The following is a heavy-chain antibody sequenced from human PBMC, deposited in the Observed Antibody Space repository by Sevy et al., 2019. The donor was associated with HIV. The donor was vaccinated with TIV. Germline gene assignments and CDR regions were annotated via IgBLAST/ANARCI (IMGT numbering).Heavy chain of an antibody. D-gene: IGHD1-26*01. V-gene: IGHV3-23*01. CDR1: GFTFSSYA. CDR3: ARVVGALPGYYYGMDV. CDR2: LDGSGGST. Sequence: GGSLRLSCAASGFTFSSYAMSWVRQAPGKGLKSVSALDGSGGSTDSADSVKGRFTISRDNSKNTLYLQMNSLRAEDTAIYFCARVVGALPGYYYGMDVWGQGTTVTVSS. J-gene: IGHJ6*02.